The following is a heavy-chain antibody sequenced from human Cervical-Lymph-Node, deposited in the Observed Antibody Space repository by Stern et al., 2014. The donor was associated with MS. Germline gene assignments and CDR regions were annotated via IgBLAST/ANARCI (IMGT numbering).Heavy chain of an antibody. J-gene: IGHJ5*02. CDR3: AFGGRSGYPKHFDP. D-gene: IGHD5-12*01. CDR2: ITPIFATA. CDR1: GGTFRTYS. V-gene: IGHV1-69*01. Sequence: VQLVESGAEVKKPGSSVKVSCKASGGTFRTYSISWVRQAPGQGLEWMGGITPIFATANYAQKFHGRVTITADDSTSTAYMELSSLRSEDTAVYYCAFGGRSGYPKHFDPWGQGTVVTVSS.